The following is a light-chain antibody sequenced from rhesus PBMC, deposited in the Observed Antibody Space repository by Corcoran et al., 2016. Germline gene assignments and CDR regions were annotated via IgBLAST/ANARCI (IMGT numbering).Light chain of an antibody. CDR2: YES. Sequence: DIQMTQSPSSRFAPVGATVTITCRASQAISNNLACYQKNPGKAPKPLIYYESNLESGVPSRFSGSGSGTDFTLTISSLQPDDFATKYCQQHNSYPLTFGQGTKVEIK. CDR3: QQHNSYPLT. J-gene: IGKJ1*01. CDR1: QAISNN. V-gene: IGKV1S14*01.